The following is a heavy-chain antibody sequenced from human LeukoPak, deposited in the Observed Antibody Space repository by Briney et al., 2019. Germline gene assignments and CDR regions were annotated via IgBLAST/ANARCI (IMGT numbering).Heavy chain of an antibody. J-gene: IGHJ4*02. D-gene: IGHD1-26*01. CDR3: ARVAVGATFFDY. Sequence: SETLSLTCTVSGGSISSYYWSWIRQPPGKGLEWIGYIYYSGSTNYNPSLKSRITISVDTSKNQFSLKLSSVTAADTAVYYCARVAVGATFFDYWGQGTLVTVSS. V-gene: IGHV4-59*01. CDR2: IYYSGST. CDR1: GGSISSYY.